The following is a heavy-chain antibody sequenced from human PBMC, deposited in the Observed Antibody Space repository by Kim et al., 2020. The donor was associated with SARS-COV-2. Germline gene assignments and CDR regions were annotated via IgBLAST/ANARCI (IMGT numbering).Heavy chain of an antibody. D-gene: IGHD5-18*01. CDR3: ARGRYSYGFDY. V-gene: IGHV4-59*09. Sequence: THNPSLKSRGTISVDTSKTPFALKLSSVTAADTAVYYCARGRYSYGFDYWGQGTLVTVSS. J-gene: IGHJ4*02.